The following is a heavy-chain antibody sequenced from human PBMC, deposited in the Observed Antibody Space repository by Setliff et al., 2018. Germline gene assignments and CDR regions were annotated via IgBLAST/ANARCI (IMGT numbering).Heavy chain of an antibody. D-gene: IGHD1-26*01. CDR2: IHGEGINT. J-gene: IGHJ4*02. Sequence: LRLSCAASGFTFSTYVMTWVRQAPGKGLEWVSSIHGEGINTYYADSVKGRFTISRDNSKNTLFLQMNSLRADDTAVYYCMKKIIAGGGPPYDYFDYWGQGTQVTVSS. V-gene: IGHV3-23*01. CDR1: GFTFSTYV. CDR3: MKKIIAGGGPPYDYFDY.